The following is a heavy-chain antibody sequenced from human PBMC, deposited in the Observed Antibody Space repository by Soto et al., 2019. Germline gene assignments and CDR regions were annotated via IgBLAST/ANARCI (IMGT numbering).Heavy chain of an antibody. Sequence: QVQLQESGPGLVKPSETLSLTCTVSGGSISSYYWSWIRQPPGKGLEWIGYIYYSGSTNYNPSLTRRVTISVDTSKNQFSLKLSSVTAADTAVYSCARAYGDYVFDFWGQGTLVTVSS. V-gene: IGHV4-59*01. J-gene: IGHJ4*02. CDR3: ARAYGDYVFDF. CDR1: GGSISSYY. D-gene: IGHD4-17*01. CDR2: IYYSGST.